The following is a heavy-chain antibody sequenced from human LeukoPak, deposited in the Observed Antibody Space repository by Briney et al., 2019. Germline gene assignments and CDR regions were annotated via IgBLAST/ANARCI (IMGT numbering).Heavy chain of an antibody. Sequence: ASVKVSCKASGYTFTGYYMHWVRQAPGQGLEWMGWINPNSGGTNYAQKLQGRVTMTTDTSTSTAYMELRSLRSDDTAVYYCARDIVVVPAANYFDYWGQGTLVTVSS. V-gene: IGHV1-2*02. CDR2: INPNSGGT. D-gene: IGHD2-2*01. J-gene: IGHJ4*02. CDR1: GYTFTGYY. CDR3: ARDIVVVPAANYFDY.